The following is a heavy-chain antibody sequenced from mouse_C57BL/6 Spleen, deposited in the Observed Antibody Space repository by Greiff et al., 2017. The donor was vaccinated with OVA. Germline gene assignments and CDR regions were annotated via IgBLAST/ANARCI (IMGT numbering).Heavy chain of an antibody. CDR3: ASPYDYSFAY. D-gene: IGHD2-4*01. CDR1: GYSITSGYY. J-gene: IGHJ3*01. Sequence: DVKLQESGPGLVKPSQSLSLTCSVTGYSITSGYYWNWIRQFPGNKLEWMGYISYDGSNNYNPSLKNRISITRDTSKNQFFLKLNSVTTEDTATYYCASPYDYSFAYWGQGTLVTVSA. V-gene: IGHV3-6*01. CDR2: ISYDGSN.